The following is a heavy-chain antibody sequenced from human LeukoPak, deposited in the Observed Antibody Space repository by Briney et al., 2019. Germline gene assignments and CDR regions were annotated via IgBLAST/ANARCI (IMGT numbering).Heavy chain of an antibody. CDR3: ASFGAVAGTQRRQPSYAFDI. V-gene: IGHV1-18*01. D-gene: IGHD6-19*01. CDR1: GYTFTSYG. Sequence: VASVKVSCKAFGYTFTSYGISWVRQAPGQGLEWMGWISAYNGNTNYAQKLQGRVTMTTDTSTSTAYMELRSLRSDDTAVYYCASFGAVAGTQRRQPSYAFDIWGQGTMVTVSS. CDR2: ISAYNGNT. J-gene: IGHJ3*02.